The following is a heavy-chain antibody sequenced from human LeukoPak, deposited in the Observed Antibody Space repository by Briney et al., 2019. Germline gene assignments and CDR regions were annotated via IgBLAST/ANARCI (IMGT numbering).Heavy chain of an antibody. CDR1: GLTVSSNY. Sequence: GGSLRLSCAASGLTVSSNYITWVRQPPGKGLEWVSVLHAAGGTYYADSVKGRFTISRHISKNTVFLQMNSLRAEDTAVYYCAREGYDSSGYPRLLDYWGQGTLVTVSS. V-gene: IGHV3-53*04. CDR2: LHAAGGT. J-gene: IGHJ4*02. CDR3: AREGYDSSGYPRLLDY. D-gene: IGHD3-22*01.